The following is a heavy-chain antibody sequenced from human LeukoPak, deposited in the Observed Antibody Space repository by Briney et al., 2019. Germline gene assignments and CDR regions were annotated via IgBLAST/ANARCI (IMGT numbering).Heavy chain of an antibody. D-gene: IGHD2-2*01. V-gene: IGHV3-9*01. Sequence: GRSLRLSCAASGFTFDDYAMHWVRQAPGKGLEWVSGISWNSGSIGYADSVKGRFTISRDNAKNSLHLQMNSLRAEDTALYYCAKDMTASARSHFDIWGQGTMVTVSS. CDR1: GFTFDDYA. J-gene: IGHJ3*02. CDR3: AKDMTASARSHFDI. CDR2: ISWNSGSI.